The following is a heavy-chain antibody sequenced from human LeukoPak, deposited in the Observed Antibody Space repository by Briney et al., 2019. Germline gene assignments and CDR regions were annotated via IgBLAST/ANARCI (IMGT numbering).Heavy chain of an antibody. J-gene: IGHJ6*03. V-gene: IGHV4-39*01. CDR3: ARTRGICSSTSCYDYYYYMDV. CDR2: IYYSGST. D-gene: IGHD2-2*01. CDR1: GGSISSSSYY. Sequence: QASETLPLTCTVSGGSISSSSYYWGWIRQPPGKGLDWIGSIYYSGSTYYNLSLKSRVTIFVDTSKNQFSLKLSSVTAADTAVYYCARTRGICSSTSCYDYYYYMDVWGKGTTVTISS.